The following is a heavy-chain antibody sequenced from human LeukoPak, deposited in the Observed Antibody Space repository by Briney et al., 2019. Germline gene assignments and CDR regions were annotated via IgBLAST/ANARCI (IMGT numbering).Heavy chain of an antibody. CDR2: IYSGGST. V-gene: IGHV3-66*02. D-gene: IGHD2-21*02. CDR1: GFTVSGNY. J-gene: IGHJ6*02. CDR3: ARDGGDDYYYYGMDV. Sequence: GGSLRLSCAASGFTVSGNYMGWVRQAPGRGLEWVSVIYSGGSTYYADSVKGRFTISRDNSKNTLYLQMNSLRAEDTAVYYCARDGGDDYYYYGMDVWGQGTTVTVSS.